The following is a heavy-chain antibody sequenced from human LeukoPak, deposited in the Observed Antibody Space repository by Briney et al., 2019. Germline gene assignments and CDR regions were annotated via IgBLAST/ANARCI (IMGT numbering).Heavy chain of an antibody. CDR1: GFTFSDFY. V-gene: IGHV3-11*01. CDR2: ISGSGSAI. CDR3: ARDRFTVVSPSGY. D-gene: IGHD4-23*01. J-gene: IGHJ4*02. Sequence: GGSLRLSCVASGFTFSDFYMTWIRQAPGKGLEWVSYISGSGSAIYYADSVKGRFTVSRDNSKNSLYLQINSLRAEDTAIYYCARDRFTVVSPSGYWGQGTLVTVSS.